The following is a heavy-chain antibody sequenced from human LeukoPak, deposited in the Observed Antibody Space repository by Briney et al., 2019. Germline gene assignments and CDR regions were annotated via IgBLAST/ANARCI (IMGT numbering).Heavy chain of an antibody. CDR3: AKGPPPRYCSGGSCLSIDY. J-gene: IGHJ4*02. CDR1: GFTFDDYT. D-gene: IGHD2-15*01. CDR2: ISWDGGST. Sequence: GGSLRLSCAASGFTFDDYTMHWVRQAPGKGLEWVSLISWDGGSTYYADSVKGRFTISRDNSKNSPYLQMNSLRTEDTALYYCAKGPPPRYCSGGSCLSIDYWGQGILVTVSS. V-gene: IGHV3-43*01.